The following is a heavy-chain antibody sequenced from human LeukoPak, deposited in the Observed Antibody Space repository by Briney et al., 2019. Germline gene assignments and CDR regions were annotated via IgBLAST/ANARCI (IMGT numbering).Heavy chain of an antibody. Sequence: GGSLRLSCAASGFTFSSYAMSWVRQAPGKGLEWVSAISGSGGSTYYADSVKGRLTISRDNSKNTLYLQMNSLRAEDTAVYYCAKTQASVVSRPIDYWGQGTLVTVSS. CDR3: AKTQASVVSRPIDY. CDR1: GFTFSSYA. D-gene: IGHD2-15*01. CDR2: ISGSGGST. J-gene: IGHJ4*02. V-gene: IGHV3-23*01.